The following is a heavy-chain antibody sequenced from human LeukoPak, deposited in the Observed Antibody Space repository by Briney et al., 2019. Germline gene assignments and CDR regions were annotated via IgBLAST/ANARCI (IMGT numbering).Heavy chain of an antibody. CDR1: GGSFSGYY. CDR3: ASGYCSSTSCLSHYYYYYGMDV. V-gene: IGHV4-34*01. Sequence: SETLSLTCAVYGGSFSGYYWSWIRQPPGKGLEWIGEINHSGSTNYNPSLQRRVTISVDTSKNQFSLKLSSVTAADTAVYYCASGYCSSTSCLSHYYYYYGMDVWGKGTTVTVSS. J-gene: IGHJ6*04. D-gene: IGHD2-2*01. CDR2: INHSGST.